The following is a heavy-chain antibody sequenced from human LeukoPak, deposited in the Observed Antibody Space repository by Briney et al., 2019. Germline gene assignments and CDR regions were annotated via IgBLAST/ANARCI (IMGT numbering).Heavy chain of an antibody. CDR2: INASGGST. CDR1: GYTFTSYY. J-gene: IGHJ4*02. CDR3: ARGAPLIDINYDSSGYSFDY. Sequence: ASVKVSCKASGYTFTSYYMHWVRQAPGQGLEWMGIINASGGSTSYAQKFQGRVTMTRDTSTSTVYMELSSLRSEDTAVYYCARGAPLIDINYDSSGYSFDYWGQGTLVTVSS. V-gene: IGHV1-46*01. D-gene: IGHD3-22*01.